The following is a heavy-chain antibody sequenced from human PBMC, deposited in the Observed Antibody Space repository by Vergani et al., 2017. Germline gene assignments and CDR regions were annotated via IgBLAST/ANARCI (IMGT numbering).Heavy chain of an antibody. CDR1: GYTFTSYG. Sequence: QVQLVQSGAEVKKPGASVKVSCKASGYTFTSYGISWVRQAPGQGLEWMGWISAYNGNTNYAQNLQGRVTMTTDTSTSTAYMELRSLRSDDTAVYYCARDRKYXYVWGSYRRRGFDYWGQGTLVTVSS. V-gene: IGHV1-18*01. CDR3: ARDRKYXYVWGSYRRRGFDY. J-gene: IGHJ4*02. D-gene: IGHD3-16*02. CDR2: ISAYNGNT.